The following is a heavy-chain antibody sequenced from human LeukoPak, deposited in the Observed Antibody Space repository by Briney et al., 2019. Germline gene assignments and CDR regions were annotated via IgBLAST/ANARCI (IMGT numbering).Heavy chain of an antibody. CDR3: ARDSQAGIAAAGTIPGMDV. Sequence: GGSLRLSCAASGXTFSSYSMHWVRQAPGKGLDWVALIWNAGSNKYYGNSVKGRFTISRDNSKNTLSVQMNSLRAEDTAVHYCARDSQAGIAAAGTIPGMDVWGQGTSVTVSS. J-gene: IGHJ6*02. D-gene: IGHD6-13*01. V-gene: IGHV3-33*01. CDR1: GXTFSSYS. CDR2: IWNAGSNK.